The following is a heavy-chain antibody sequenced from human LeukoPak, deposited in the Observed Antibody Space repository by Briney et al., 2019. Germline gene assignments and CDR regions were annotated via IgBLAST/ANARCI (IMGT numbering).Heavy chain of an antibody. CDR1: GGSISSYY. D-gene: IGHD3-9*01. CDR2: IYYSGST. CDR3: ARTPYDILTGYSP. J-gene: IGHJ5*02. Sequence: SETLSLTCTVSGGSISSYYWSWIRRPPGKGLEWIGYIYYSGSTNYNPSLKSRVTISVDTSKNQFSLKLSSVTAADTAVYYCARTPYDILTGYSPWGQGTLVTVSS. V-gene: IGHV4-59*01.